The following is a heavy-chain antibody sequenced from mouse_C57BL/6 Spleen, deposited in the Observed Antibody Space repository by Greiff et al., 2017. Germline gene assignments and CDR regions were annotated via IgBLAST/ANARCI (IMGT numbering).Heavy chain of an antibody. CDR2: IHPNSGST. CDR1: GYTFTSYW. CDR3: ARSLSGDSFDY. V-gene: IGHV1-64*01. Sequence: VQLQQSGAELVKPGASVKLSCKASGYTFTSYWMHWVKQRPGQGLEWIGMIHPNSGSTNYNEKFKSKATLTVDKSSSTAYMQLSSLTSEDSAVYYCARSLSGDSFDYWGQGTTLTVSS. J-gene: IGHJ2*01.